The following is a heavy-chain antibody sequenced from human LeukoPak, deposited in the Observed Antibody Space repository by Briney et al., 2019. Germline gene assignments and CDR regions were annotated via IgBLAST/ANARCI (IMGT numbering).Heavy chain of an antibody. CDR1: GFTFNSYA. D-gene: IGHD3-10*01. CDR2: ISYDGSNK. V-gene: IGHV3-30*19. CDR3: ASRPGGITMVRGSDY. Sequence: GGSLRLSCAASGFTFNSYAMHWVRQAPGKGLEWVAVISYDGSNKYYADSVKGRFTISRDNSKNTLYLQMNSLRAEDTAVYYCASRPGGITMVRGSDYWGQGTLVTVSS. J-gene: IGHJ4*02.